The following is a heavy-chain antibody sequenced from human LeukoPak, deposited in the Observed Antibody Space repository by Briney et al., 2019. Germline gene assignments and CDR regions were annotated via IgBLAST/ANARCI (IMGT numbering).Heavy chain of an antibody. J-gene: IGHJ5*02. CDR1: GFTFSSYW. Sequence: GGSLRLSCAASGFTFSSYWMSWVRQAPGKGLEWVANIKQDGSEKYYVDSVKGRFTISRDNAKNSLYLQMNSLRAEDTAVYYCAREEYNWNYVGWFDPWGQGTLVTVSS. V-gene: IGHV3-7*01. CDR2: IKQDGSEK. CDR3: AREEYNWNYVGWFDP. D-gene: IGHD1-7*01.